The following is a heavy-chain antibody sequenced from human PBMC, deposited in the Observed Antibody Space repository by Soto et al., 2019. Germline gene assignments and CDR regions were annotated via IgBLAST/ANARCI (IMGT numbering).Heavy chain of an antibody. Sequence: SETLSLTCSVSRAFINSGGFYYSWIRQPPGKGLEWLGYIFHSGSTLYNPSLRGRLTLSADTSRNQLSLYLTSVTAADTAVYYCVRGGIAGHWFXPWGQGILVTVSS. CDR1: RAFINSGGFY. CDR2: IFHSGST. D-gene: IGHD2-15*01. CDR3: VRGGIAGHWFXP. V-gene: IGHV4-31*03. J-gene: IGHJ5*02.